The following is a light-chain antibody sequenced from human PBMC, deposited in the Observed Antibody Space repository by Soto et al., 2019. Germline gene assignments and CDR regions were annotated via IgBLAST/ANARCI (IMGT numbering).Light chain of an antibody. CDR3: QQSYSTPWT. CDR2: DAS. J-gene: IGKJ1*01. CDR1: QSLRSS. Sequence: ETMMTQSPDTLSVSLGERATLSCRASQSLRSSLAWYQQKPGQAPRLLIYDASTRATGIPARFSGSGSGTDFTLTISGLQSEDFATYYCQQSYSTPWTFGQGTKVDIK. V-gene: IGKV3-15*01.